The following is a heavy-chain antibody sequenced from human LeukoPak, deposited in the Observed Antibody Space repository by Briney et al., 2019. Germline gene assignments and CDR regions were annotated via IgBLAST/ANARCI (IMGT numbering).Heavy chain of an antibody. Sequence: PSETLSLTXTVSGGSISSYYWSSIRQPPGKGLEWIGYIYYSGSTNYNPSLKSRVTISVDTSKNQFSLKLSSVTAADTAVYYCARGGYYYDSSAAYWGQGTLVTVSS. D-gene: IGHD3-22*01. CDR2: IYYSGST. CDR3: ARGGYYYDSSAAY. V-gene: IGHV4-59*01. J-gene: IGHJ4*02. CDR1: GGSISSYY.